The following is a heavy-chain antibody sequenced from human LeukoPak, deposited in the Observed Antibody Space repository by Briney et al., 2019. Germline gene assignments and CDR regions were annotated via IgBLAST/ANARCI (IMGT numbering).Heavy chain of an antibody. J-gene: IGHJ3*02. CDR1: GDSISSYY. CDR2: IYYSGST. D-gene: IGHD3-22*01. V-gene: IGHV4-59*08. Sequence: PSETLSLTCTVSGDSISSYYWSWIRQPPRKGLERSGYIYYSGSTNYSPSLKSRVTISVDTSKNQFSLTLSSVTAADTAVYYCARSERIIMILGGAFDIWGQGTVVTVSS. CDR3: ARSERIIMILGGAFDI.